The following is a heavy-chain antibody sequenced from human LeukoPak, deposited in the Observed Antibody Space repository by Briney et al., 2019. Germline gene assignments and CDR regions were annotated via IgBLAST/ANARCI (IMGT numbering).Heavy chain of an antibody. D-gene: IGHD3-10*01. CDR3: ARDQHYYYGSGSYFDY. V-gene: IGHV1-2*02. CDR2: INPNSGGT. J-gene: IGHJ4*02. CDR1: GYTFTGYY. Sequence: ASVKVSCKASGYTFTGYYMHWVRQAPGQGLEWMGWINPNSGGTNYAQKFQGRVTMTRDTSISTAYMELSRLRSDDTAVYYCARDQHYYYGSGSYFDYWGQGTLVTVSS.